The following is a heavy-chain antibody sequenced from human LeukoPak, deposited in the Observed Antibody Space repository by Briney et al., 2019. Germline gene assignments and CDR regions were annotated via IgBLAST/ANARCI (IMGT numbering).Heavy chain of an antibody. V-gene: IGHV1-2*02. Sequence: ASVKVSCKASGYTFTGYYMHWVRQAPGQGLEWMGWINPNSGGTNYAQKFQGRVTMTRDTSISTAYMELSRLRSDDTAVYYCARARGYYGSGSYGGYYFDYWGQGTLVTVSS. J-gene: IGHJ4*02. D-gene: IGHD3-10*01. CDR3: ARARGYYGSGSYGGYYFDY. CDR1: GYTFTGYY. CDR2: INPNSGGT.